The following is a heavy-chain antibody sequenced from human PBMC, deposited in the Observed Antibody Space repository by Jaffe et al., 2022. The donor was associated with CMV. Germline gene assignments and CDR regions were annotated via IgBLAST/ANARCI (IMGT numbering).Heavy chain of an antibody. J-gene: IGHJ4*02. CDR1: GGSISSYY. CDR2: IYYSGST. Sequence: QVQLQESGPGLVKPSETLSLTCTVSGGSISSYYWSWIRQPPGKGLEWIGYIYYSGSTNYNPSLKSRVTISVDTSKNQFSLKLSSVTAADTAVYYCARQGGYYDSSGLYYFDYWGQGTLVTVSS. CDR3: ARQGGYYDSSGLYYFDY. V-gene: IGHV4-59*08. D-gene: IGHD3-22*01.